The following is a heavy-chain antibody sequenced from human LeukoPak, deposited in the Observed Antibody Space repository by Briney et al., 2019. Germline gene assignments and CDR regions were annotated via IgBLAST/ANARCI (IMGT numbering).Heavy chain of an antibody. D-gene: IGHD5-12*01. CDR1: GFTFSSYA. CDR3: AKSAINRSPPYYFDY. CDR2: ISGSGDST. V-gene: IGHV3-23*01. Sequence: PGGSLRLSCAASGFTFSSYAMSWVRQAPGKGLEWVSAISGSGDSTYYADSVKGRFTISRDKSKNTLYLQMNSLRAEDTAVYYCAKSAINRSPPYYFDYWGQGTLVTVSS. J-gene: IGHJ4*02.